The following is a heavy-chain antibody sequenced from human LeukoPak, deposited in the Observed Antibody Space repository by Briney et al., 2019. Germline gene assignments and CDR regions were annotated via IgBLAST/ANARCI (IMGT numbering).Heavy chain of an antibody. CDR3: AREIAVAGYDY. J-gene: IGHJ4*02. CDR2: INPSGGST. CDR1: GYTFTSYY. V-gene: IGHV1-46*01. D-gene: IGHD6-19*01. Sequence: ASMKVSCKASGYTFTSYYMHWVRQAPGQGLEWMGIINPSGGSTSYAQKFQGRVTMTRDTSTSTVYMELSSLRSEDTAVYYCAREIAVAGYDYWGQGTLVTVSS.